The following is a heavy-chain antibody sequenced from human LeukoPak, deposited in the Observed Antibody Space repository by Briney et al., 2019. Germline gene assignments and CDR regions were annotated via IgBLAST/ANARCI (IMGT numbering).Heavy chain of an antibody. CDR3: APGRGGATDY. CDR2: ISWNSGSI. Sequence: GRSLRLSCAASGFTFDDYAMHWVRQAPGKGLEWVSGISWNSGSIGYADSVKGRFTISRDNAKSSLYLQMNSLRAEDTALYYCAPGRGGATDYWGQGTLVTVSS. J-gene: IGHJ4*02. V-gene: IGHV3-9*01. CDR1: GFTFDDYA. D-gene: IGHD3-16*01.